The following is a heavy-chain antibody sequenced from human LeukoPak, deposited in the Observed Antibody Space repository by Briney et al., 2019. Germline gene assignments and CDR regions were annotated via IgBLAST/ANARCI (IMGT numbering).Heavy chain of an antibody. Sequence: GASVKVSCKASGYTFSNSYIHWVRQAPGQGLEWMGLINPSGGHTTYTQKYQGRVTMTRDMSTSTDYMELSSLRSEDTAIYYCARDNSVGDNAWWFDPWGQGTLVTVSS. D-gene: IGHD1-26*01. CDR2: INPSGGHT. J-gene: IGHJ5*02. CDR1: GYTFSNSY. CDR3: ARDNSVGDNAWWFDP. V-gene: IGHV1-46*01.